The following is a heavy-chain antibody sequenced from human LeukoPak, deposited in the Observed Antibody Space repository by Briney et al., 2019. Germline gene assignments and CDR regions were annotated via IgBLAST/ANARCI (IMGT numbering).Heavy chain of an antibody. CDR3: ASAYRRGYSGYS. D-gene: IGHD5-12*01. J-gene: IGHJ5*02. V-gene: IGHV4-34*01. CDR2: VNHSGST. CDR1: GGSFSGYY. Sequence: SETLSLTCAVYGGSFSGYYWSWIRQPPGKGLEWIGEVNHSGSTNYNPSLKSRVTISVDTSKNQFSLKLSSVTAADTAVYYCASAYRRGYSGYSWGQGTLVTVSS.